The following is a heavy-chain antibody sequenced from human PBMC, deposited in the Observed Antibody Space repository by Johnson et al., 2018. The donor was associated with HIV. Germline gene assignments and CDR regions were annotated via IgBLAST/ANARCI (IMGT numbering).Heavy chain of an antibody. J-gene: IGHJ3*02. D-gene: IGHD6-19*01. CDR2: IKQDGSEK. CDR1: GFTFDDYG. Sequence: VQLVESGRGVVRPGGSLRVSCAASGFTFDDYGLSWVRQAPGKGLEWVANIKQDGSEKYYVDSVKGRFTISRDNAKNSLYLQMNSLRAEDTAVYYCARDNGAVAGPEGAFDIWGQGTMVTVSS. V-gene: IGHV3-7*05. CDR3: ARDNGAVAGPEGAFDI.